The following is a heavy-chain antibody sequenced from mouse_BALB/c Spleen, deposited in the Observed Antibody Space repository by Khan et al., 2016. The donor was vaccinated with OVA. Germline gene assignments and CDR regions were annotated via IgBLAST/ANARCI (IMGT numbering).Heavy chain of an antibody. J-gene: IGHJ1*01. CDR3: ARETVVDVYWYRDV. Sequence: EVELVESGGGLVQPGGSLRLSCATSGFTFTDYYISWVRQPPGKSIEWLGFFRNNDKDYTTEYSAPVEGRFTISRDNSHSIVHLQMNPPRSEDSDTYYCARETVVDVYWYRDVWGAGTTVTVSS. CDR1: GFTFTDYY. D-gene: IGHD1-1*01. V-gene: IGHV7-3*02. CDR2: FRNNDKDYTT.